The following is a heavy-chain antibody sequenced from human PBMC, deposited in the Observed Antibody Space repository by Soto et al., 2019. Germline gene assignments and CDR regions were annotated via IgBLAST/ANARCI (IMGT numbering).Heavy chain of an antibody. CDR3: AREKAVAAYSWGSVDYYGKDV. CDR1: GDSVSSNSAA. D-gene: IGHD6-19*01. Sequence: SHTLALTCAISGDSVSSNSAARNWISQSPSRGLEWLGRTYYRSNWYNDYAVSGKSRITSNPDTSKNQFSLQLNSVTPEGTAVYFCAREKAVAAYSWGSVDYYGKDVWGQGTTVTVSS. CDR2: TYYRSNWYN. V-gene: IGHV6-1*01. J-gene: IGHJ6*02.